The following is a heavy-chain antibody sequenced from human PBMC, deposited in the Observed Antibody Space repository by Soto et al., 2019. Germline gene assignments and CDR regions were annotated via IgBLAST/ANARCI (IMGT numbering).Heavy chain of an antibody. CDR3: ATRAWNGGSYFDY. D-gene: IGHD1-26*01. CDR1: GYTLTELS. V-gene: IGHV1-24*01. CDR2: FDPEDGET. J-gene: IGHJ4*02. Sequence: ASVKVSCKVSGYTLTELSMHWVRQAPGKGLEWMGGFDPEDGETICAQKFQGRVTMTEDTSTDTAYMELSSLRSEDTAVYYCATRAWNGGSYFDYWGQGTLVTVSS.